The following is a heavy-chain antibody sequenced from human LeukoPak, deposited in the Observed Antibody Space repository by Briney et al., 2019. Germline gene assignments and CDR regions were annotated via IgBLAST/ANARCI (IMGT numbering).Heavy chain of an antibody. J-gene: IGHJ4*02. CDR3: ARDPATVVTLTYYFDF. V-gene: IGHV4-34*01. D-gene: IGHD4-23*01. CDR2: INHRGST. CDR1: GGSFSGYH. Sequence: SETLSLTCAVYGGSFSGYHWNWIRQPPGRGLEWIGEINHRGSTHYNPSLESRVTISVDTSKNQFSLKLSSVTAADTGVYYCARDPATVVTLTYYFDFWGQGTQVTVSS.